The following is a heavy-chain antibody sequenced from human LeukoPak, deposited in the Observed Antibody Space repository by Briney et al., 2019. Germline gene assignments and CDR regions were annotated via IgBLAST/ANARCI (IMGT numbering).Heavy chain of an antibody. CDR2: INHSGGA. Sequence: SETLSLTCTVSGGSFSGYYCTWIRQPPGKGLEWIGEINHSGGANYNPSLKSRVTTSLDTSKNQFSLKLSSVTAADAAVYYCARGQGTVTTHWGQGTLVTVSS. V-gene: IGHV4-34*01. CDR1: GGSFSGYY. D-gene: IGHD4-17*01. J-gene: IGHJ4*02. CDR3: ARGQGTVTTH.